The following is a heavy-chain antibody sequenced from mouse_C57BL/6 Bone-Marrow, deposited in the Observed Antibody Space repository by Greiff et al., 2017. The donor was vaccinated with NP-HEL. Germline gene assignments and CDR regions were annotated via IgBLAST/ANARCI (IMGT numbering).Heavy chain of an antibody. CDR1: GYTFTSYW. V-gene: IGHV1-53*01. J-gene: IGHJ3*01. D-gene: IGHD2-1*01. Sequence: QVQLQPPGTELVKPGASVKLSCKASGYTFTSYWMHWVKQRPGQGLEWIGNINPSNGGTNYNEKFKSKATLTVDKSSRTAYMQLSSLTSEDSAVYDCARPDGNSLAWFADWGKGTMVTVAA. CDR3: ARPDGNSLAWFAD. CDR2: INPSNGGT.